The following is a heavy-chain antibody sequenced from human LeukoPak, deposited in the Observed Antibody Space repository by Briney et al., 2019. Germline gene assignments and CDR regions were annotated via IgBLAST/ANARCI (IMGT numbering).Heavy chain of an antibody. CDR1: GYTLTELS. CDR2: FDPEDGET. Sequence: GASVKVSCKVSGYTLTELSMRWVRQAPGKGLEWMGGFDPEDGETIYAQKFQGRVTMTEDTSTDTAYMELSSLRSEDTAVYYCATGSRFLEWLPLTGRTTYYFDYWGQGTLVTVSS. J-gene: IGHJ4*02. D-gene: IGHD3-3*01. CDR3: ATGSRFLEWLPLTGRTTYYFDY. V-gene: IGHV1-24*01.